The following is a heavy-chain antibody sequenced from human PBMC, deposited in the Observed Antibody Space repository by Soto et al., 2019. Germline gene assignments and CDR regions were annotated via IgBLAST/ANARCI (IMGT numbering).Heavy chain of an antibody. CDR1: GFTFSNYG. CDR3: ARDHSGYYFDY. D-gene: IGHD5-12*01. CDR2: IWYDGSKK. J-gene: IGHJ4*02. Sequence: QVQLVESGGGVVQPGRSLRLSCAASGFTFSNYGMHWVRQAPGKGLEWVAVIWYDGSKKEYADSVKGRFTISRDDSKNTLYLQMNSLRAEDMAVYYCARDHSGYYFDYWGQGTLVTVSS. V-gene: IGHV3-33*01.